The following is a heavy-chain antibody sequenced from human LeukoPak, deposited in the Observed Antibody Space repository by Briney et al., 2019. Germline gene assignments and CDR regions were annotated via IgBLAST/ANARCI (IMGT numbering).Heavy chain of an antibody. D-gene: IGHD3-16*01. CDR3: ARGGMGSNDFVKYYYYNMDV. CDR2: VDTDGSST. V-gene: IGHV3-74*03. J-gene: IGHJ6*04. CDR1: GFAFGTYW. Sequence: GGSLRLSCSASGFAFGTYWMHWVRHAPGKGLEWLSRVDTDGSSTTYAVCVRGRFTISRDNAKNTLYLQMNSLRAEDTDVYYCARGGMGSNDFVKYYYYNMDVWGKGTTVTVSS.